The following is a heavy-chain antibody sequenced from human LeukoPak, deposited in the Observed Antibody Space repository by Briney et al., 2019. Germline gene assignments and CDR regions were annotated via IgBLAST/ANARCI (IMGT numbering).Heavy chain of an antibody. CDR1: GFTFSSFW. CDR3: ARGGYYYDWVDY. V-gene: IGHV3-7*01. J-gene: IGHJ4*02. D-gene: IGHD3-22*01. CDR2: IKQDGSEK. Sequence: GGSLRLSCAASGFTFSSFWMSWVRQAPGKGLEWVANIKQDGSEKYYVDSVKGRFTISRDNAKNSLYLQMDSLRAEDTAVYYCARGGYYYDWVDYWGQGTLVTVSS.